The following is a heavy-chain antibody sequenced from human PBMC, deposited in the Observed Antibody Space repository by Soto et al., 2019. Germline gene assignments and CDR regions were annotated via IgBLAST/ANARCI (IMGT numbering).Heavy chain of an antibody. CDR1: GYTFSDFD. D-gene: IGHD3-16*01. V-gene: IGHV1-8*01. CDR3: ARGNPFNYAGFDV. Sequence: ASGKVSCKASGYTFSDFDINWLRQAAGQGPEWMGWMNAKSGDTFSAQRLQGKFNMTWDTTLSTAYMEVGSLTSDDAAIYYCARGNPFNYAGFDVWGQGTTVPVSS. J-gene: IGHJ6*02. CDR2: MNAKSGDT.